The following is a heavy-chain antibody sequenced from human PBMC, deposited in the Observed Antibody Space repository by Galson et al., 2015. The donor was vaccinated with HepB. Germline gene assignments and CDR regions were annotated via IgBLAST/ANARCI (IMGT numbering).Heavy chain of an antibody. CDR1: GYSFTSYW. CDR3: AREVLEYYYDSSGWFDP. Sequence: QSGAEVKKPGESLKISCKGSGYSFTSYWIGWVRQMPGKGLEWMGIIYPGDSDTRYSPSFQGQVTISADKSISTAYLQWSSLKASDTAMYYCAREVLEYYYDSSGWFDPWGQGTLVTVSS. D-gene: IGHD3-22*01. V-gene: IGHV5-51*03. CDR2: IYPGDSDT. J-gene: IGHJ5*02.